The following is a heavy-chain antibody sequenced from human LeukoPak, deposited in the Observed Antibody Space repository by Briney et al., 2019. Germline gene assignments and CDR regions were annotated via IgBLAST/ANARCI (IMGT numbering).Heavy chain of an antibody. V-gene: IGHV3-23*01. CDR3: AKGDLGFGRFYFDY. Sequence: PGGSLRLSCAASGFTVSSNYMSWVRQAPGKGLEWVSSISGSGGTTYNADSVKGRFTISRDNSKNTVYLQMNNLRAEDTAVYYCAKGDLGFGRFYFDYWGHGNLVTVSP. CDR2: ISGSGGTT. J-gene: IGHJ4*01. CDR1: GFTVSSNY. D-gene: IGHD3-16*01.